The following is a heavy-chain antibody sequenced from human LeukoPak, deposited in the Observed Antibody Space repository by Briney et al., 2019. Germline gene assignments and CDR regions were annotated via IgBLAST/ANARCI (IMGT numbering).Heavy chain of an antibody. D-gene: IGHD6-13*01. CDR2: ISSSSSYI. CDR1: GFTFANYA. J-gene: IGHJ6*03. Sequence: GGSLRLSCAGSGFTFANYAMTWVRQAPGKGLEWVSSISSSSSYIYYADSVKGRFTISRDNAKNSLYLQMNSLRAEDTAVYYCASYPIAAIYYYYYMDVWGKGTTVTVSS. V-gene: IGHV3-21*01. CDR3: ASYPIAAIYYYYYMDV.